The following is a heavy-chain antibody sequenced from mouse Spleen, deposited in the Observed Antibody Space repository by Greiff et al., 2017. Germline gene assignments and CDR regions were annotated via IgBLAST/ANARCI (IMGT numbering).Heavy chain of an antibody. Sequence: VQLQESGAELVKPGASVKLSCKASGYTFTSYWMQWVKQRPGQGLEWIGEIDPADSYTNYNQKFKGKATLTGDTSSSTAYMQLSSLTSEDSAVYYSACGGTDYAMDYWGQGTSVTVSS. CDR1: GYTFTSYW. D-gene: IGHD3-3*01. CDR2: IDPADSYT. V-gene: IGHV1-50*01. J-gene: IGHJ4*01. CDR3: ACGGTDYAMDY.